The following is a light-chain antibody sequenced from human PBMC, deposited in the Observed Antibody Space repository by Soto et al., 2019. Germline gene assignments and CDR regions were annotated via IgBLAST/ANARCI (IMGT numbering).Light chain of an antibody. V-gene: IGKV3-15*01. Sequence: EIVMTQSPATLSVSPGERATLSCRASQGIKDYLAWFQQKPGQAPRLLIYGASTRATVIPARFSGSGSGTEFTLSISSLQSEDFAVYYCQQYNTWPRTFGQGTKVETK. CDR2: GAS. J-gene: IGKJ1*01. CDR1: QGIKDY. CDR3: QQYNTWPRT.